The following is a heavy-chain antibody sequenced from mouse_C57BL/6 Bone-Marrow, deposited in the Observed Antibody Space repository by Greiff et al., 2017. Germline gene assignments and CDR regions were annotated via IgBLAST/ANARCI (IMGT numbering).Heavy chain of an antibody. CDR1: GYTFTSYG. CDR2: IYPRSGNT. J-gene: IGHJ4*01. Sequence: VQLQQSGAELARPGASVKLSCKASGYTFTSYGISWVKQRTGQGLEWIGEIYPRSGNTDYNEKFKGKATLTADKSSSTAYMELRSLTSEDSAVDFCANYDEDYYAMDYWGQGTSVTVSS. CDR3: ANYDEDYYAMDY. D-gene: IGHD2-4*01. V-gene: IGHV1-81*01.